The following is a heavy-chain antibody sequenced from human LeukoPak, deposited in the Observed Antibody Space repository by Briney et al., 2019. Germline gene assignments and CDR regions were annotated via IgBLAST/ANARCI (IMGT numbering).Heavy chain of an antibody. CDR1: GFTFSSYG. V-gene: IGHV3-33*01. CDR2: IWYDGSNK. D-gene: IGHD1-14*01. Sequence: PGGSLRLSCAASGFTFSSYGMHWVRQAPGKGLGWVAVIWYDGSNKYYADSVKGRFTISRDNSKNTLYLQMNSLRAEDTAVYYCARETTAYYYGMDVWGQGTTVTVSS. CDR3: ARETTAYYYGMDV. J-gene: IGHJ6*02.